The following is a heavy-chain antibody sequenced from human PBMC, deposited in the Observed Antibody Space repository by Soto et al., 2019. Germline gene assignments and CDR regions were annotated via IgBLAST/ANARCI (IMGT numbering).Heavy chain of an antibody. D-gene: IGHD6-6*01. V-gene: IGHV3-30-3*01. CDR2: ISYDGSNK. CDR3: ARGRQATGRGRGIGSSSGLDY. Sequence: QVQLVESGGGVVQPGRSLRLSCAASGFTFSSYAMHWVRQAPGKGLEWVAVISYDGSNKYYADSVKGRFTISRDNSKNTLYMQMNSLRAEETAVYYCARGRQATGRGRGIGSSSGLDYWGQGTLVTVSS. CDR1: GFTFSSYA. J-gene: IGHJ4*02.